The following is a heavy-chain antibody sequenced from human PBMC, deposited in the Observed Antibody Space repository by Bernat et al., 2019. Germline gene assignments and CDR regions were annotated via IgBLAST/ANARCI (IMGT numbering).Heavy chain of an antibody. CDR2: INHSGST. V-gene: IGHV4-34*01. CDR1: GGSFSGYY. Sequence: QVQLQQWGAGLLKPSETLSLTCAVYGGSFSGYYWSWIRQPPGKGLEWIGEINHSGSTNYNPSLKSRVTISVDTSKNQFSLKLSSVTAADTAVYYCARDRLYCSGGSCYGTPLTNWFDPWGQGTLVTVSS. CDR3: ARDRLYCSGGSCYGTPLTNWFDP. J-gene: IGHJ5*02. D-gene: IGHD2-15*01.